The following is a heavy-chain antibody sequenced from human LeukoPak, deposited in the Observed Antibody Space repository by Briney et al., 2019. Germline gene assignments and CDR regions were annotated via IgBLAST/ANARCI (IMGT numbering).Heavy chain of an antibody. CDR3: ARRLNYGDYGSDY. J-gene: IGHJ4*02. D-gene: IGHD4-17*01. CDR1: GFTFSDYY. V-gene: IGHV3-21*01. CDR2: ISGSSRYI. Sequence: KPGGSLRLSCAASGFTFSDYYMSWVRQAPGKGLEWVSTISGSSRYIYFADSVKGRFTISRDNAKNSLYLQMNSLRAEDTAVYYCARRLNYGDYGSDYWGRGTLVTVSS.